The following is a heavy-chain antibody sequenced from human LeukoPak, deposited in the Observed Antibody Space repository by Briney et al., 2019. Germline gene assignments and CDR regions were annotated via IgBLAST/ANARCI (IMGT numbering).Heavy chain of an antibody. D-gene: IGHD1-14*01. CDR1: GGSFSGYY. Sequence: SETLSLTCAVYGGSFSGYYWSWIRQPPGKGLEWIGEINHNGSTNYNPSLKSRVTISVDTSKNQFSLKLSSVTAADTAVYYCASLIRNGYYFGYWGQGTLVTVSS. J-gene: IGHJ4*02. CDR2: INHNGST. V-gene: IGHV4-34*01. CDR3: ASLIRNGYYFGY.